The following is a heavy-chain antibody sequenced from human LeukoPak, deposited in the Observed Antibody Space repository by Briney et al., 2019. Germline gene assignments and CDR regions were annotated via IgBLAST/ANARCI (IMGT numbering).Heavy chain of an antibody. V-gene: IGHV4-4*07. Sequence: SDTLSLTCSVSVXFIRLYYWNWIRQSAGKGLEWIARMDGSGRSTYSPSLGSRVTMSVDSSKSQISLKLISVTAADTAVYYCARSPLSSSGWYRAEYWGQGIRVTVSS. J-gene: IGHJ4*02. CDR2: MDGSGRS. CDR3: ARSPLSSSGWYRAEY. D-gene: IGHD6-19*01. CDR1: VXFIRLYY.